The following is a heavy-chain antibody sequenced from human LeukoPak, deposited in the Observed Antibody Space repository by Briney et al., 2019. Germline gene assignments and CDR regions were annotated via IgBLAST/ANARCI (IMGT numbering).Heavy chain of an antibody. CDR1: GFTFSSYA. Sequence: GGSLRLSCAASGFTFSSYAMSWVRQAPGKGLEWVSAISGSGGSSYYADSVKGRFTISRDNSKNTLYLQMNSLRAEDTAVYYCAKDLPSIVVVTATFDYWGQGTLVTVSS. CDR3: AKDLPSIVVVTATFDY. V-gene: IGHV3-23*01. D-gene: IGHD2-21*02. J-gene: IGHJ4*02. CDR2: ISGSGGSS.